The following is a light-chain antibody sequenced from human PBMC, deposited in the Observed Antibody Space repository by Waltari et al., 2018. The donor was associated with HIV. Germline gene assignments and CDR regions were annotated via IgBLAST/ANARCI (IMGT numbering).Light chain of an antibody. CDR1: QSILAN. CDR2: GAS. CDR3: QQYNYWPPYT. Sequence: VVMTQSPATLSVSLVERATLPCRASQSILANLAWYQQKPGQAPRLLVYGASARAAGVPARFTGSGSGTEFTLTISSLQSEDFAVYYCQQYNYWPPYTFSQGTRLDIK. J-gene: IGKJ2*01. V-gene: IGKV3-15*01.